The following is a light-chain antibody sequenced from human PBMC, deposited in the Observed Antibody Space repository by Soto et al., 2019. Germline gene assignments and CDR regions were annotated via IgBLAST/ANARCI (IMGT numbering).Light chain of an antibody. J-gene: IGKJ1*01. CDR1: QGISNW. CDR3: QQYNTYPT. V-gene: IGKV1-5*01. Sequence: DIQMTQSPSTLSASIGDRGTISCRASQGISNWLAWYQQKPGKAPKLLIFHASSLEGGAPSRFSGSGSGTEFTLTISSLQSDDFATYYCQQYNTYPTFGKWPKVDLK. CDR2: HAS.